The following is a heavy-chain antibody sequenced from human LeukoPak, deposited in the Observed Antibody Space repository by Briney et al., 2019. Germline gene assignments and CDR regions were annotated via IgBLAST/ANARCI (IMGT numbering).Heavy chain of an antibody. CDR3: ARGEYGSGSYHIDY. CDR1: GFTFSSCS. J-gene: IGHJ4*02. Sequence: GGSLRLSCAASGFTFSSCSMNWVRQAPGKGLEWVSFISSSSSYIYYADSVKGRFTISRDNAKNSLYLQMNSLRAEDTAVYYCARGEYGSGSYHIDYWGQGTLVTVSS. D-gene: IGHD3-10*01. V-gene: IGHV3-21*01. CDR2: ISSSSSYI.